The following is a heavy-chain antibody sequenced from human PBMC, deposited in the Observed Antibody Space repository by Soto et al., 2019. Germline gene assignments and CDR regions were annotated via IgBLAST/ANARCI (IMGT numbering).Heavy chain of an antibody. Sequence: ASVKVSCKASGYTFTSYGISWVRQAPGQGLEWMGWISAYNGNTNYAQKLQGRVTMTTDTSTSTAYMELRSLRSDDTAVYYCARVWFGELLQDNWFGPWGQGTLVTVSS. V-gene: IGHV1-18*01. CDR3: ARVWFGELLQDNWFGP. J-gene: IGHJ5*02. CDR1: GYTFTSYG. CDR2: ISAYNGNT. D-gene: IGHD3-10*01.